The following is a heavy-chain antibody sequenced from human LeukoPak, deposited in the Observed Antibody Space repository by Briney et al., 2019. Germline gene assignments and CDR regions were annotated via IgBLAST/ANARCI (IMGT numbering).Heavy chain of an antibody. CDR3: ARLTYYDFWSGYKFDY. CDR1: GXTFSSYW. CDR2: IKQDGSEK. V-gene: IGHV3-7*05. D-gene: IGHD3-3*01. Sequence: PGGSLRLSCTASGXTFSSYWMSWVRQAPGKGLEWVANIKQDGSEKYYVDPVKGRFTISRDNAKNSLYLQMNSLRAEDTAVYYCARLTYYDFWSGYKFDYWGQGTLVTVSS. J-gene: IGHJ4*02.